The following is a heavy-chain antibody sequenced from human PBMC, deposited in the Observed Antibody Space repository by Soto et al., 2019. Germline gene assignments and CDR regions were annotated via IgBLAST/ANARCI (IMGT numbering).Heavy chain of an antibody. V-gene: IGHV1-3*01. Sequence: VKVSCKASGYTFTSYAMHWVRQAPGQRLEWMGWINAGNGNTKYSQKFQGRVTITRDTSASTAYMELSSLRSEDTAVYYCARNVDTAIVFVIDYWGQGTLVTSPQ. CDR1: GYTFTSYA. J-gene: IGHJ4*02. CDR2: INAGNGNT. CDR3: ARNVDTAIVFVIDY. D-gene: IGHD5-18*01.